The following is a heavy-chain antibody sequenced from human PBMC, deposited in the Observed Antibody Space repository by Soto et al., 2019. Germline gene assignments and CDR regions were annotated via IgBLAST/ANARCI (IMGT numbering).Heavy chain of an antibody. Sequence: PSQTLSLTCVISGDSVSSNTASWNWIRQSPSRGLEWLGRTYFRSKWYNDYAVSVKSRIIINPDTSSNQFSLQLNSVTPEDTAVYFCAKGDNLGPKTGYAFDPWGQGIMVTVSS. CDR1: GDSVSSNTAS. V-gene: IGHV6-1*01. CDR2: TYFRSKWYN. J-gene: IGHJ5*02. CDR3: AKGDNLGPKTGYAFDP. D-gene: IGHD5-12*01.